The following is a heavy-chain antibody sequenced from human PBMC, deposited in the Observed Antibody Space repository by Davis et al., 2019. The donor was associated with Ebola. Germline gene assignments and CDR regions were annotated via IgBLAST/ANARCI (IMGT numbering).Heavy chain of an antibody. CDR3: ARRGGYGSGKGFDY. CDR2: ISHSGST. CDR1: GGSFSGYY. Sequence: MPSETLSLTCAVYGGSFSGYYWSWIRQPPGKGLEWIGEISHSGSTSYNPSLKSRVTISVDTSKNQFSLKLSSVTAADTAVYYCARRGGYGSGKGFDYWGQGTLVTVSS. V-gene: IGHV4-34*01. D-gene: IGHD3-10*01. J-gene: IGHJ4*02.